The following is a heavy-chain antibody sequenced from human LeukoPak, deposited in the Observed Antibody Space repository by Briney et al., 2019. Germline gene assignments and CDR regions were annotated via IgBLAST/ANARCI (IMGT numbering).Heavy chain of an antibody. CDR2: IYSGGST. Sequence: GGSLRLSCAASGFTVSSNYMSWVRQAPGKGLEWVSVIYSGGSTYYAGSVKGRFTISRDNSRNTLYLQMNSLRAEDTAVYYCAALWSLDYWGQGTLVTVSS. V-gene: IGHV3-53*01. J-gene: IGHJ4*02. D-gene: IGHD3-10*01. CDR3: AALWSLDY. CDR1: GFTVSSNY.